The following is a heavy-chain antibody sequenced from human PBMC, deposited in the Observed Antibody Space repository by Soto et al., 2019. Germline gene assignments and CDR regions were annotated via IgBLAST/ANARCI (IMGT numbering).Heavy chain of an antibody. D-gene: IGHD5-18*01. J-gene: IGHJ4*02. CDR1: GFTFSSYG. CDR3: AKQDTAMVTWGGLAIDY. Sequence: QVQLVESGGGVVQPGRSLRLSCAASGFTFSSYGMHWVRQAPGKGLEWVAVISYDGSNKYYADSVKGRFTISRDNSKNTLYLQMNRLRAEDTAVYYCAKQDTAMVTWGGLAIDYWGQGTLVTVSS. CDR2: ISYDGSNK. V-gene: IGHV3-30*18.